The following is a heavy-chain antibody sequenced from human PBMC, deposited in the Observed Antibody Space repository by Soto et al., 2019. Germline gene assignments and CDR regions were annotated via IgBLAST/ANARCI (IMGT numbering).Heavy chain of an antibody. J-gene: IGHJ4*02. CDR3: ARARVSSGWYGGYRY. CDR2: INHSGST. D-gene: IGHD6-19*01. CDR1: GGSFSGYY. Sequence: SETLSLTCAVYGGSFSGYYWSWIRQPPGKGLAWIGEINHSGSTNYNPSLKSRVTISVDTSKNQFSLKLSSVTAADTAVYYCARARVSSGWYGGYRYWGQGTLVTVS. V-gene: IGHV4-34*01.